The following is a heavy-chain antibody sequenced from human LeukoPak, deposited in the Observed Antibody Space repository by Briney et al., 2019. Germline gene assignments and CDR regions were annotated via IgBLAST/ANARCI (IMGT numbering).Heavy chain of an antibody. Sequence: GGSLRLSCAGSGFPFSSHGMNWVRQAPGKGLEWVSGISPGGPTYYADSVKGRFTISRHNAKNSLYLQMNSLRAEDTAVYYCARTSDKPMVLTTDFDYWGQGTLVTVSS. V-gene: IGHV3-69-1*01. CDR3: ARTSDKPMVLTTDFDY. CDR2: ISPGGPT. J-gene: IGHJ4*02. CDR1: GFPFSSHG. D-gene: IGHD5-18*01.